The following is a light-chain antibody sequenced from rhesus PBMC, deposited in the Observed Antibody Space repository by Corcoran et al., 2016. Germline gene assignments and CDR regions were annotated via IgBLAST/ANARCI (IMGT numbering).Light chain of an antibody. Sequence: DIQMTQSPSSLSASVGDTVTITCRASQGISNNLAWYQQKPGKVPKRLIYDASTLKSWVPSRFSGSGSGTDVTLTISSLQPEDFATYYCLQYNSDPWTFGQGTKVEIK. CDR2: DAS. V-gene: IGKV1S17*01. J-gene: IGKJ1*01. CDR3: LQYNSDPWT. CDR1: QGISNN.